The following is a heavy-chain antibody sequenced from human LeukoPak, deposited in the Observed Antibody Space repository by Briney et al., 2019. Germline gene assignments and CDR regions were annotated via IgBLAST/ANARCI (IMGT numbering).Heavy chain of an antibody. Sequence: KAGGSLRLSCAAAGFPVSRYALSWVRQAPGKWLEWVSSIRVSADTTYYADSVKGRFTISRANSKNTLYMQMNSLRAEDTALYYCAKDVRLIAGHTSDYWGQGTLVIVSS. V-gene: IGHV3-23*01. CDR1: GFPVSRYA. CDR3: AKDVRLIAGHTSDY. CDR2: IRVSADTT. D-gene: IGHD1-26*01. J-gene: IGHJ4*02.